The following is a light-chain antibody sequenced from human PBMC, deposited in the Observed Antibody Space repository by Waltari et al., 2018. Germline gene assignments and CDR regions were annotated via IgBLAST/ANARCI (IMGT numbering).Light chain of an antibody. V-gene: IGKV3-20*01. CDR3: QMYVRLPVT. CDR1: QSVGRA. J-gene: IGKJ1*01. Sequence: EIVLTQSPGTLALSPGERATLSCRASQSVGRALAWYQQKPGQAPRLLIYDTSTRATGIPDRFSGSGSGTDFSLTISRVEPEDLAVYYCQMYVRLPVTFGQGTKVEVK. CDR2: DTS.